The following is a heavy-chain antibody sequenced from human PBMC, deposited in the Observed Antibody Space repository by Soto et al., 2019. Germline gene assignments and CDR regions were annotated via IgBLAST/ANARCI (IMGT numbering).Heavy chain of an antibody. CDR3: AKPAIRGPLSGYFDY. CDR2: INPSGGST. CDR1: GYTFTSYY. Sequence: ASVKVSCKASGYTFTSYYMHWVRQAPGQGLEWMGIINPSGGSTSYAQKFQGRVTMTRDTSTSTVYMELSSLRSEDTAVYYCAKPAIRGPLSGYFDYWGQGTLVTVSS. V-gene: IGHV1-46*01. J-gene: IGHJ4*02. D-gene: IGHD2-2*01.